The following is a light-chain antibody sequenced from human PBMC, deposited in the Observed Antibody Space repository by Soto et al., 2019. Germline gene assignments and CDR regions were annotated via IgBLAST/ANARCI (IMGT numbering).Light chain of an antibody. CDR3: CSYAGTSSWV. V-gene: IGLV2-23*01. J-gene: IGLJ3*02. Sequence: QSALTQPASVSGSPGQSITISCTGTSSNIGSYNFVSWYQQRPGRAPKLMIFEATKRPSGDPPRFSGSKSGNTASLTISGLQAEDEADYYCCSYAGTSSWVFGGGTKLTVL. CDR2: EAT. CDR1: SSNIGSYNF.